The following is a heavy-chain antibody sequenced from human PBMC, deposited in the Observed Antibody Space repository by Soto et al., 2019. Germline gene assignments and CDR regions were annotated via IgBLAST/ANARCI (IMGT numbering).Heavy chain of an antibody. D-gene: IGHD3-10*01. V-gene: IGHV1-18*01. CDR1: GYTFTSYG. J-gene: IGHJ3*02. Sequence: ASVKVSCKASGYTFTSYGISWVRQAPGQGLEWMGWISAYNGNTNYAQKLQGRVTMTTDTSTSTAYMELRSLRSDDTAVYYCAGVRGVTPIDVFDIWGQGTMVTVSS. CDR2: ISAYNGNT. CDR3: AGVRGVTPIDVFDI.